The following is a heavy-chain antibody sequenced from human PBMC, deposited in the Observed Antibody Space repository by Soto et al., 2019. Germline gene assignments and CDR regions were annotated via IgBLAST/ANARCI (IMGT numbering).Heavy chain of an antibody. CDR1: GDSMNTNNW. CDR3: ARTCQACSGSSCRDVYCGC. D-gene: IGHD2-15*01. Sequence: KLPEILSLTCAVFGDSMNTNNWWSWVRQTPGKGLEWIGEIHHNEDTTYSPSLKSRVTMSLDKSNYQFSLRLTSVTAGDTAVYYTARTCQACSGSSCRDVYCGCWGRGTLVTVSS. V-gene: IGHV4-4*03. J-gene: IGHJ4*02. CDR2: IHHNEDT.